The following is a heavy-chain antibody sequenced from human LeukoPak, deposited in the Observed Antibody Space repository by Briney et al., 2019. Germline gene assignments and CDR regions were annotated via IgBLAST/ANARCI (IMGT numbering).Heavy chain of an antibody. V-gene: IGHV4-34*12. Sequence: SETLSLTCAVSGGSFTSCYWSWIRQSPGKGLEWIGEIIHSGSTDYNPSLKSRVTISVDTSKNHFSLNLNSVTAADTAVYFCAQRNKYRVWPAWGQGTLVTVPS. CDR1: GGSFTSCY. D-gene: IGHD5/OR15-5a*01. CDR3: AQRNKYRVWPA. J-gene: IGHJ5*02. CDR2: IIHSGST.